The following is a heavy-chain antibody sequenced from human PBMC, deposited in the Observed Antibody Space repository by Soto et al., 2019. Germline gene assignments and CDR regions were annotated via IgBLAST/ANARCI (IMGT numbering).Heavy chain of an antibody. CDR1: GGSISSGGYY. CDR2: IYYSGST. V-gene: IGHV4-31*03. J-gene: IGHJ4*02. CDR3: ASTYYDFWSGYRPIPLFDY. Sequence: ASETLSLTCTVSGGSISSGGYYWSWIRQHPGKGLEWIGYIYYSGSTYYNPSLKSRVTISVDTSKNQFSLKLSSVTAADTAVYYCASTYYDFWSGYRPIPLFDYWGQGTLVTVSS. D-gene: IGHD3-3*01.